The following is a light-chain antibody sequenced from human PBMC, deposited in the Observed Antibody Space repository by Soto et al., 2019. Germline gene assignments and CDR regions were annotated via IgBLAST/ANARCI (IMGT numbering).Light chain of an antibody. CDR3: QQYYSTSRT. V-gene: IGKV4-1*01. CDR1: RSVLFGSNNLNY. Sequence: DLVMTQSPDSLAVSLGERATINCTSSRSVLFGSNNLNYLAWYQQKPGQPPKLLIYWASTRESGVPERLSGSGSGKDFTLTISRLQAEDVAVYYCQQYYSTSRTLGQGKKVDIK. J-gene: IGKJ1*01. CDR2: WAS.